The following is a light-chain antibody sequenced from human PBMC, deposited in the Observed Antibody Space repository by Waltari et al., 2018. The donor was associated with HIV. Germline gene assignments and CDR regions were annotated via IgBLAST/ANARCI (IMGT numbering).Light chain of an antibody. J-gene: IGLJ2*01. CDR2: LNSDGSH. CDR1: SGHSSSA. Sequence: QLVLTQSPSASASLGASVKLTCTLSSGHSSSAIAWHQQQPEKGPRYLMKLNSDGSHSKGDGIPDRFSGSSSWAERYLTISSLQSEDEADYYCQTWGTGSQLFGGVTKLTVL. V-gene: IGLV4-69*01. CDR3: QTWGTGSQL.